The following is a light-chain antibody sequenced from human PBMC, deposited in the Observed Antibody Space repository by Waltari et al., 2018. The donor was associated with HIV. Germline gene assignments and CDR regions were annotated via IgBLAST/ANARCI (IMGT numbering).Light chain of an antibody. J-gene: IGKJ3*01. CDR1: QTISSH. V-gene: IGKV1-39*01. CDR3: QQSFSSPIT. Sequence: DIQMTQSPSFLSASVGDRVTITCRASQTISSHLNWYQQKPGKAPNLLIYAASSLQTGVPSRFSGSGSGTDFTLIISNLQPEDFATYFCQQSFSSPITFGPGTKVNIK. CDR2: AAS.